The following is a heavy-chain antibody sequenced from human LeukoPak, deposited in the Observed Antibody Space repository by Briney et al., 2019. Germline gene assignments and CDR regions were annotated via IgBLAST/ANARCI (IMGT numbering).Heavy chain of an antibody. CDR3: AREYYDFWSGYYYYYYGMDV. CDR2: INHSGST. D-gene: IGHD3-3*01. Sequence: SETLSLTCAVYGGSFSGYYWSWIRQPPGKGLEWIGEINHSGSTNYNPSLKSRVTISVDTSKNQFSLKLSSVTAADTAVYYCAREYYDFWSGYYYYYYGMDVWGQGTTVTVSS. J-gene: IGHJ6*02. V-gene: IGHV4-34*01. CDR1: GGSFSGYY.